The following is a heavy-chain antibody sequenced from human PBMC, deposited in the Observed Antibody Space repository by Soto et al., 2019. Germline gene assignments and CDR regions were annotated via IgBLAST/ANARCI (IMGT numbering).Heavy chain of an antibody. CDR3: AEGDYGDYAGRYYYYGMDV. CDR1: GYTFTSYA. J-gene: IGHJ6*02. V-gene: IGHV1-69*13. Sequence: SVKVSCKASGYTFTSYAISWVQQAPGQGLEWMGGIIPIFGTANYAQKFQGRVTITADESTSTAYMELSSLRSEDTAVYYCAEGDYGDYAGRYYYYGMDVWGQGTTVTVSS. D-gene: IGHD4-17*01. CDR2: IIPIFGTA.